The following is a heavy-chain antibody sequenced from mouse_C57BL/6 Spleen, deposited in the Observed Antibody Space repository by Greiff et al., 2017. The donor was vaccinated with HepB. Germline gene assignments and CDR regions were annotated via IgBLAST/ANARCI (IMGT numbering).Heavy chain of an antibody. J-gene: IGHJ2*01. CDR1: GYTFTSYW. Sequence: QVQLQQPGAELVKPGASVKLSCKASGYTFTSYWMHWVKQRPGQGLEWIGMIHPNSGSTNYNEKFKSKATLTVDKSSSTAYMQLSSLTSEDAAVYCCTRGCCDYRDYWGQGTTVTVSS. D-gene: IGHD2-4*01. V-gene: IGHV1-64*01. CDR2: IHPNSGST. CDR3: TRGCCDYRDY.